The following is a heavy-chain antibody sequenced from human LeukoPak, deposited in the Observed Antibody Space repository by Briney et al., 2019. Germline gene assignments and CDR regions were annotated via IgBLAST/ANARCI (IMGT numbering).Heavy chain of an antibody. D-gene: IGHD3-10*01. CDR3: AREGPRGVRGVIGIFDY. CDR1: GGTFSSYA. J-gene: IGHJ4*02. V-gene: IGHV1-69*13. CDR2: IIPIFGTA. Sequence: GASVKVSCKASGGTFSSYAISWVRQAPGQGLEWMGGIIPIFGTANYAQKFQGRVTITADESTSTAYMELSSLRSEDTAVYYCAREGPRGVRGVIGIFDYWGQGTLVTVSS.